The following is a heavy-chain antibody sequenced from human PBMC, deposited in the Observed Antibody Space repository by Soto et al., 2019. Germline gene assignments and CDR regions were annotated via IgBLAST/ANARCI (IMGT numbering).Heavy chain of an antibody. Sequence: TLSLTCAVSGGSISSGGYSWSWIRQPPGKGLEWIGYIYHSGSTYYNPSLKSRVTISVDRSKNQFSLKLSSVTAADTAVYYCARGADYYDSSGYLDYWGQGTLVTVSS. V-gene: IGHV4-30-2*01. CDR3: ARGADYYDSSGYLDY. CDR1: GGSISSGGYS. D-gene: IGHD3-22*01. CDR2: IYHSGST. J-gene: IGHJ4*02.